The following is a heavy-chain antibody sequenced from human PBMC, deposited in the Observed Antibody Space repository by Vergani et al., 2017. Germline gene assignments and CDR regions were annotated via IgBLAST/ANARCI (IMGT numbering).Heavy chain of an antibody. J-gene: IGHJ4*02. V-gene: IGHV4-4*02. Sequence: SWVRQAPGKGLEWIGEICHTEDTKYSPFLKSRVTVSVDESRNLFSLRLNSVTAADTAVYYCATIGYRRWGYYFDYWGQGILVTVSS. D-gene: IGHD2-2*02. CDR2: ICHTEDT. CDR3: ATIGYRRWGYYFDY.